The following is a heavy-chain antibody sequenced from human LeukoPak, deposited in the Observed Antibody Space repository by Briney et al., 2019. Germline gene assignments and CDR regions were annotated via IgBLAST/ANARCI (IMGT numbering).Heavy chain of an antibody. D-gene: IGHD3-22*01. Sequence: GGSLRLSCAASGFSFAISAMHWVRQAPGKGLEWVAVTSPIGSDQYYADSVRGRFIISRDNSNRILYLQMNSLTVEDTAVYYCARSMIVDQWRFDHWGQGTLVTVSS. CDR3: ARSMIVDQWRFDH. J-gene: IGHJ4*02. V-gene: IGHV3-30*04. CDR2: TSPIGSDQ. CDR1: GFSFAISA.